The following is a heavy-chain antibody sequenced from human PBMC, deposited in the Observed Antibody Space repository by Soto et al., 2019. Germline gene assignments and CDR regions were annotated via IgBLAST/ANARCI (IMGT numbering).Heavy chain of an antibody. Sequence: VGALKISAQGSESIVARYWLSCGGQKTDKCLECMGVIYPDDSDTTYSPSFQGQVTISADKSISTAFLQRNSLKASDTAIYYCARIGYRLENSCSGFDYWGEGTLVNVSS. CDR1: ESIVARYW. V-gene: IGHV5-51*01. CDR2: IYPDDSDT. D-gene: IGHD2-2*01. J-gene: IGHJ4*02. CDR3: ARIGYRLENSCSGFDY.